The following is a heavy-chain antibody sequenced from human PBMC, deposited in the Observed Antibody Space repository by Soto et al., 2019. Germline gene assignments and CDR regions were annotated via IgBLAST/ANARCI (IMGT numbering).Heavy chain of an antibody. CDR1: GDSFSNYG. D-gene: IGHD3-22*01. J-gene: IGHJ4*02. CDR2: ISACSGQT. CDR3: ARVWYYDSSGYYAFDY. Sequence: GASVKVSCQASGDSFSNYGFSWVRQAPGQGLEWMGWISACSGQTNYTKKFQGRVNMTTDTSSSTAYMELRSLRSDDTAVYYCARVWYYDSSGYYAFDYWGQGTLVTVSS. V-gene: IGHV1-18*01.